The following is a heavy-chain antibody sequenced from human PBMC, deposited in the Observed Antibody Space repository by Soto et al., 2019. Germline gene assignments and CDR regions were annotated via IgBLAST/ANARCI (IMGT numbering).Heavy chain of an antibody. Sequence: PSQTLSLTCAISGDSVSSTSAAGSWIRQSPSRGLEWLGRTYYRSKWYSDYAVSVKSRITINPDTSKNQFSLRLNSVTPEDTAVYYCARGSYYSGWVWGQGTLVTVSS. J-gene: IGHJ4*02. CDR2: TYYRSKWYS. CDR1: GDSVSSTSAA. V-gene: IGHV6-1*01. D-gene: IGHD6-19*01. CDR3: ARGSYYSGWV.